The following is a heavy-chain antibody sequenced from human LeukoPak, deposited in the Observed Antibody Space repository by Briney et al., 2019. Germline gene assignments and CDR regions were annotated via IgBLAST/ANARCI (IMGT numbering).Heavy chain of an antibody. V-gene: IGHV4-31*03. CDR3: ARSSVTADDFHYYYMDV. Sequence: KPSETLSHTCTVSGGSISSGLYYWTWTRQHPRKGLEWNGYIYYRGNTYSNPSLTSRLTISVDTSKNQFSLRLSSVTAADTAVYYCARSSVTADDFHYYYMDVWGKGTTVTVSS. D-gene: IGHD1-20*01. CDR1: GGSISSGLYY. CDR2: IYYRGNT. J-gene: IGHJ6*03.